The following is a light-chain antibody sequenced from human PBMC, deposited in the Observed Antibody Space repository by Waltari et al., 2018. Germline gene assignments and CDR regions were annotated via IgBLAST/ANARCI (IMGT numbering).Light chain of an antibody. J-gene: IGKJ1*01. CDR1: QSVSRA. V-gene: IGKV3-20*01. CDR3: QQYVRLPAT. Sequence: EIVLTQSPGSLSSSPGERVTLSCRASQSVSRALAWYQQKPGQAPRLLIFGASNRATGIPDRFSGSGSETDFSLTISRLEPEDLAVYYCQQYVRLPATFGRGTKVEIK. CDR2: GAS.